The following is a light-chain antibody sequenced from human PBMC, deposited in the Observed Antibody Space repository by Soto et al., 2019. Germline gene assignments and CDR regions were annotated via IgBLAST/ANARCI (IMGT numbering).Light chain of an antibody. CDR3: MQPLQMPFT. V-gene: IGKV2-28*01. CDR2: LGS. J-gene: IGKJ2*01. CDR1: QSLLHSNGYNY. Sequence: DIVMTQSPLSLPVTPGEPASISCRSSQSLLHSNGYNYLDWYLQKPGQSPQLLILLGSNRASGVPDRFSGSGSGTDFTLKISRVEAEDVGVYYCMQPLQMPFTFGQGTKLEIK.